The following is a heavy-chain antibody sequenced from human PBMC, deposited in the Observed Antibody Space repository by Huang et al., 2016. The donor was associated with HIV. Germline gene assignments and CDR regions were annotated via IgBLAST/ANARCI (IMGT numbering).Heavy chain of an antibody. CDR3: VKDQGSYYDSSAVEAGGN. D-gene: IGHD3-22*01. CDR1: GYTFTNYG. CDR2: ISAYNGDT. Sequence: QVQLVQSGPDVRKPGASVKVSCKASGYTFTNYGISWVRQAPGQGLEWLGWISAYNGDTNYAQKFQGRGTLTTDTSTTTAYMELRSLRSDDTAVYYCVKDQGSYYDSSAVEAGGNWGQGTLVTVSS. V-gene: IGHV1-18*04. J-gene: IGHJ4*02.